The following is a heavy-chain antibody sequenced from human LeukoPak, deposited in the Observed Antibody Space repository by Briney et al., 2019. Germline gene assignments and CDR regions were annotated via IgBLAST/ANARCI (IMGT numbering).Heavy chain of an antibody. V-gene: IGHV1-2*02. J-gene: IGHJ4*02. D-gene: IGHD7-27*01. Sequence: ASVTVSFKASVYTLTDYYIHWVRQAPGQGREWMGWITPKNGGTNYAQKFQGRVIMTGDTSITTAYMELSSLRSDDTAVYYCARGDWGSFKSPDSWGQGTLVTVSS. CDR2: ITPKNGGT. CDR3: ARGDWGSFKSPDS. CDR1: VYTLTDYY.